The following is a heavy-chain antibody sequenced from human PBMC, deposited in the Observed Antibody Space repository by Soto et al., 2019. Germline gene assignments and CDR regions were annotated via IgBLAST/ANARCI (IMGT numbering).Heavy chain of an antibody. Sequence: NPSETLSLTCTVSGGSISSSNWWSWVRQPPGKGLEWIGEIYHSGSTNYNPSLKSRVTISVDKSKNQFSLKLSSVTAADTAVYYCASLLRYFDWLLDGYGMDVWGQGTTVTVSS. CDR2: IYHSGST. CDR1: GGSISSSNW. D-gene: IGHD3-9*01. V-gene: IGHV4-4*02. J-gene: IGHJ6*02. CDR3: ASLLRYFDWLLDGYGMDV.